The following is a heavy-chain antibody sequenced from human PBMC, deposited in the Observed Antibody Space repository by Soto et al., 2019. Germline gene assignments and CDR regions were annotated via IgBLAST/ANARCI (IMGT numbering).Heavy chain of an antibody. D-gene: IGHD3-22*01. CDR1: GFTFSSYS. CDR3: ARLFYYDSSGYIPAADYYYGMDV. Sequence: EVQLVESGGGLVKPGGSLRLSCAASGFTFSSYSMNWVRQAPGKGLEWVSSISGSTSSYIYYADSVKGRFTISRDNAKTSLYLQMNSLRVEDTAVYYCARLFYYDSSGYIPAADYYYGMDVWGQGTTVTVSS. V-gene: IGHV3-21*01. J-gene: IGHJ6*02. CDR2: ISGSTSSYI.